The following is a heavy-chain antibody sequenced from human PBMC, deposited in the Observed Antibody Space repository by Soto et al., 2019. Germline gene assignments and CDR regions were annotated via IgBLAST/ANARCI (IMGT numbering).Heavy chain of an antibody. D-gene: IGHD2-2*01. V-gene: IGHV3-21*01. J-gene: IGHJ6*02. CDR1: GFTFSSYS. Sequence: PGGSLRLSCAASGFTFSSYSMNWVRQAPGKGLEWVSSISSSSSYIYYADSVKGRFTISRDNAKNSLYLQMNSLRAEDTAVYYCAREPGGFPVVPDYYYYGMDVWGQGTTVTVSS. CDR2: ISSSSSYI. CDR3: AREPGGFPVVPDYYYYGMDV.